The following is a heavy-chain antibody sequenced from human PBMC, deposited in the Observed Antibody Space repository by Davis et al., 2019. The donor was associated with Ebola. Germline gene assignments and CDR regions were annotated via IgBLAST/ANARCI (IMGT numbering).Heavy chain of an antibody. V-gene: IGHV3-21*01. CDR1: GFTFDDYA. Sequence: GESLKISCAASGFTFDDYAMHWVRQAPGKGLEWVSSISSSSSYIYYADSVKGRFTISRDNAKNSLYLQMNGLRAEDTAVYYCARHLRPGATNAFDIWGQGTMVTVSS. J-gene: IGHJ3*02. D-gene: IGHD1-26*01. CDR2: ISSSSSYI. CDR3: ARHLRPGATNAFDI.